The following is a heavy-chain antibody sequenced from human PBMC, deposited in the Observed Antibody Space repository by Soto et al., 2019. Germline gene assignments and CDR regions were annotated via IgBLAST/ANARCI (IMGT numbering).Heavy chain of an antibody. CDR3: ARDKGGWPDF. V-gene: IGHV4-59*01. CDR1: GDSLSTYY. D-gene: IGHD1-26*01. Sequence: QVQLQESGPGLVKPSETLYITYTVSGDSLSTYYWSWIRQPPGKGLEWIGYIYYTGSTHYNPSLKSRVSISLDTSKNHFSLQLTSLTAADTAVYYCARDKGGWPDFWGQGTLVTVSS. J-gene: IGHJ4*02. CDR2: IYYTGST.